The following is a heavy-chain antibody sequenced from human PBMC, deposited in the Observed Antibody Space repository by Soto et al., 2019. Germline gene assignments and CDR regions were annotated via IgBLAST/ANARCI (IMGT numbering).Heavy chain of an antibody. CDR1: GFTFSSYS. CDR3: ARDQPGYSYGYGLGY. V-gene: IGHV3-21*01. Sequence: EVQLVESGGGLVKPGGSLRLSCAASGFTFSSYSMNWVRQAPGKGLEWVSSISSSSSYIYYADSVKGRFTISRDNAKNSLYLQMNGLRAEDTAVYYCARDQPGYSYGYGLGYWGQGTLGTVSS. J-gene: IGHJ4*02. D-gene: IGHD5-18*01. CDR2: ISSSSSYI.